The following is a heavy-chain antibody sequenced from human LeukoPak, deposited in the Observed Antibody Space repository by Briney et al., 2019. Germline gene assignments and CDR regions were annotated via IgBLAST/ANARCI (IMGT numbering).Heavy chain of an antibody. D-gene: IGHD6-19*01. J-gene: IGHJ4*02. CDR3: ARERYSSLN. CDR2: IYYSGST. CDR1: GYSISSDYS. Sequence: PSETLSLTCTVSGYSISSDYSWGWIRQPPGKGLEWIGSIYYSGSTYYNPSLKSRVTISVDTSKNQFSLKLSSVTAADAAVYYCARERYSSLNWGQGTLVTVSS. V-gene: IGHV4-38-2*02.